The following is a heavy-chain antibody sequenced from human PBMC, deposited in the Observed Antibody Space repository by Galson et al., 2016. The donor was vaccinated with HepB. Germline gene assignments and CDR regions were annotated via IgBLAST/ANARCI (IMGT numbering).Heavy chain of an antibody. CDR2: IGGSGSGDTT. CDR3: AKVRFCSSTRCHPYYLDY. V-gene: IGHV3-23*01. J-gene: IGHJ4*02. D-gene: IGHD2-2*01. Sequence: SLRLSCAASGFTFSTYDVSWVRQAPGKALEWVSNIGGSGSGDTTDYADSVKGRFTISRDNSKNTLYLQMTSLQAGDTAVYYCAKVRFCSSTRCHPYYLDYWGQGALVTVSS. CDR1: GFTFSTYD.